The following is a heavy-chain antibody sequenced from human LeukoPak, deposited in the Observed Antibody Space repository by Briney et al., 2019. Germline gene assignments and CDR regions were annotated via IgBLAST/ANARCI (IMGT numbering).Heavy chain of an antibody. V-gene: IGHV4-4*07. D-gene: IGHD6-13*01. Sequence: SETLPLTCSVSGGSISSYYWSCILHPSGEALHLMVRLYTSESTNYNPSLKSRVTMSVDASKKQFSLKLTSVTAADTAVYYCARGMTAADRGFYYYGMDVWGQGTTVTVSS. CDR2: LYTSEST. CDR3: ARGMTAADRGFYYYGMDV. J-gene: IGHJ6*02. CDR1: GGSISSYY.